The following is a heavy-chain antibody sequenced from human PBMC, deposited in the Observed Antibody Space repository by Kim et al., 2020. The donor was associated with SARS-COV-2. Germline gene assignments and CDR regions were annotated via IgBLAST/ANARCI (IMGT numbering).Heavy chain of an antibody. CDR2: IIPILGIA. J-gene: IGHJ5*02. D-gene: IGHD2-2*01. CDR1: GGTFSSYA. V-gene: IGHV1-69*04. CDR3: ARSGAGYCSSTSCLSPGGFDP. Sequence: SVKVSCKASGGTFSSYAISWVRQAPGQGLEWMGRIIPILGIANYAQKFQGRVTITADKSTSTAYMELSSLRSEDTAVYYCARSGAGYCSSTSCLSPGGFDPWGQGTLVTVSS.